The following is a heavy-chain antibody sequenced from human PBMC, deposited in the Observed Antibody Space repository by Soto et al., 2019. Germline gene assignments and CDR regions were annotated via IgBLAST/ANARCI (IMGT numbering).Heavy chain of an antibody. CDR2: IYYSGST. D-gene: IGHD3-3*01. V-gene: IGHV4-31*03. J-gene: IGHJ6*02. Sequence: ASETLSLTCTVSGGSISNGGYYGTGIRQHPGKGLEWIGYIYYSGSTYYNPSLKSRVTISVDTSKNQFSLKLTSVTAADTAVYYCARDVTDFWSGHEGMDVWGQGTTVTVSS. CDR3: ARDVTDFWSGHEGMDV. CDR1: GGSISNGGYY.